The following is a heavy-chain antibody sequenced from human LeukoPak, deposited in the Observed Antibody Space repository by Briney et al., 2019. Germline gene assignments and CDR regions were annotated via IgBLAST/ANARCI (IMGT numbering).Heavy chain of an antibody. V-gene: IGHV5-51*01. CDR1: GYRFANYW. CDR3: ARHDDRWLQSLDY. J-gene: IGHJ4*02. CDR2: IYPGDSDT. D-gene: IGHD5-24*01. Sequence: KIGESPKISCKGSGYRFANYWIGWVRQMPGKGLEWMGIIYPGDSDTRYSPSFRGQVTISADKSINTAYLQWSSLKASDTAMYYCARHDDRWLQSLDYWGQGTLVTVSS.